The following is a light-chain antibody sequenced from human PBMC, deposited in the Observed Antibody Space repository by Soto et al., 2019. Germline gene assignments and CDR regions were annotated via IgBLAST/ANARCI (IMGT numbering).Light chain of an antibody. J-gene: IGKJ1*01. CDR3: QQFGGSPPSWT. Sequence: ESVLTQSPGTLSLAPGERATLSCRASQSVSSNCLAWYQQKPGQAPRLLIYGASSRATGTPDRFSGSGSGTDFTLTISRLEPEDFAVYYCQQFGGSPPSWTFGQGTKVEI. CDR1: QSVSSNC. V-gene: IGKV3-20*01. CDR2: GAS.